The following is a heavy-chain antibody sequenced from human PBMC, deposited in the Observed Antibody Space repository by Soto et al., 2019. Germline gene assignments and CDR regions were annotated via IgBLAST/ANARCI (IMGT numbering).Heavy chain of an antibody. J-gene: IGHJ5*02. CDR2: INHSGST. CDR3: ARAGLGITIFGVVTHNWFDP. Sequence: PSETLSLTCTVYGGSFSGYYWSWIRQPPGKGLEWIGEINHSGSTNYNPSLKSRVTISVDTSKNQSSPKLSSVTAADTAVYYCARAGLGITIFGVVTHNWFDPWGQGTLVTVSS. V-gene: IGHV4-34*01. CDR1: GGSFSGYY. D-gene: IGHD3-3*01.